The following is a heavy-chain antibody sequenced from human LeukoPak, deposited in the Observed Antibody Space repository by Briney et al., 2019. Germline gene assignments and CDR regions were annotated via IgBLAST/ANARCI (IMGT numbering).Heavy chain of an antibody. D-gene: IGHD3-10*01. CDR1: GFTFSSYS. V-gene: IGHV3-21*01. CDR2: ISSSSSYI. J-gene: IGHJ4*02. Sequence: PGGSLRLSCAASGFTFSSYSVNWVRQAPGKGLEWVSSISSSSSYIYYADSVKGRFTISRDNAKNSLYLQMNSLRAEDTAVYYCARADGRYYYGSGSQYYFDYWGQGTLVTVSS. CDR3: ARADGRYYYGSGSQYYFDY.